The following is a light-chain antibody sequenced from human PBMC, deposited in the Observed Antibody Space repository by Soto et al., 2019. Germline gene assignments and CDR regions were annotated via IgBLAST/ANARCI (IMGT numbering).Light chain of an antibody. CDR2: DVS. J-gene: IGLJ3*02. V-gene: IGLV2-23*02. Sequence: QSALTQPASVSGSPGQSITISCTGTSSNVGNYNFVSWYQQHPGKVPKLMIHDVSKRPSGISNRFSGSKSGNTASLTISELQAEDEADYSCCSYAGSNNVVFGGGTKLTVL. CDR1: SSNVGNYNF. CDR3: CSYAGSNNVV.